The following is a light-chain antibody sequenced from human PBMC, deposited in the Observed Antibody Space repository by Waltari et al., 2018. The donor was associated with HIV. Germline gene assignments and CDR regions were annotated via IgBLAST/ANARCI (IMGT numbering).Light chain of an antibody. J-gene: IGLJ3*02. CDR3: FSYVGSSLWV. CDR2: EVT. V-gene: IGLV2-23*02. CDR1: SSDVGNYNL. Sequence: QSVLTQPASVSGSPGQSITISCTGTSSDVGNYNLFSWYQQHPGKDPKLIIYEVTERPSGVSKRFSCLKCANTASLTISGVQAEDEADYYFFSYVGSSLWVFGGGTKLTVL.